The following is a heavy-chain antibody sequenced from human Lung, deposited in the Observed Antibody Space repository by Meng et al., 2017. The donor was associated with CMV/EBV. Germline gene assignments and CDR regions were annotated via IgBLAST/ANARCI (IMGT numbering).Heavy chain of an antibody. V-gene: IGHV3-21*01. CDR2: ISSSSSYI. CDR3: ERDVGNSDGYDYYYYYGMDG. D-gene: IGHD5-18*01. J-gene: IGHJ6*02. CDR1: GFTFSSYS. Sequence: GGSLRLXCAASGFTFSSYSMNWVRQAPGKGLEWVSCISSSSSYIYYADSMKGRFTISRDNAKNSLYLQMNSLRAEDTAVYYCERDVGNSDGYDYYYYYGMDGWXQGTXVNVSS.